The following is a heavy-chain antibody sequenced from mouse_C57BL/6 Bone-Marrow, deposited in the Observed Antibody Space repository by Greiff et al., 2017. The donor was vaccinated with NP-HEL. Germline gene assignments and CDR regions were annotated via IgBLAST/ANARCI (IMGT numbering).Heavy chain of an antibody. CDR3: ARRVPFFYAMDY. V-gene: IGHV5-4*01. Sequence: DVHLVESGGGLVKPGGSLKLSCAASGFTFSSYAMSWVRQTPEKRLEWVATISDGGSYTYYPDNVKGRFTISRDNAKNNLYLQMSHLKSEDTAMYYCARRVPFFYAMDYWGQGTSVTVSS. J-gene: IGHJ4*01. CDR2: ISDGGSYT. CDR1: GFTFSSYA.